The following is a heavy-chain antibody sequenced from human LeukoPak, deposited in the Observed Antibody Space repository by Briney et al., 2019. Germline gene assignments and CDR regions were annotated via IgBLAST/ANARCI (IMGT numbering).Heavy chain of an antibody. CDR3: ARDSTVTYVDY. D-gene: IGHD4-17*01. CDR1: GFTFSSYG. J-gene: IGHJ4*02. CDR2: ISYDGSNK. V-gene: IGHV3-30*03. Sequence: PGRSLRLSCAASGFTFSSYGMHWVRQAPGKGLEWVAVISYDGSNKYYADSVKGRFTISRDNSKNALYLQMNSLRAEDTAVYYCARDSTVTYVDYWGQGTLVTVSS.